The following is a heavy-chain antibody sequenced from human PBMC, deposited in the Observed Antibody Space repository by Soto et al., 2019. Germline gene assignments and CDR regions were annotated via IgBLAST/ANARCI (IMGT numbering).Heavy chain of an antibody. CDR1: KFSFSGYW. CDR3: AKVASGSYDWFDP. D-gene: IGHD1-26*01. J-gene: IGHJ5*02. CDR2: VNPDGSTT. Sequence: GGSLRLSCAASKFSFSGYWMHWVRQAPGKGLMWVSRVNPDGSTTTYADSVKGRFTISRDNAKNTVFLQMNSLRADDTAVYYCAKVASGSYDWFDPWGQGTLVTVSS. V-gene: IGHV3-74*01.